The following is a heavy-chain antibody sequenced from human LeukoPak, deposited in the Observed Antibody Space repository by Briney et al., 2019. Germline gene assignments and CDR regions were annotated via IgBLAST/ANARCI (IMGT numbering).Heavy chain of an antibody. V-gene: IGHV5-51*01. J-gene: IGHJ4*02. Sequence: GESLKISCKGSGYSFTSYWIGWVRQMPGKGLEWMGIIYPGDSDTSYSPSFQGQVTISADKSISTAYLQWSSLEASDTAMYYCVGRDKHCSSSSCYVYWGQGTLVTVSS. D-gene: IGHD2-2*01. CDR2: IYPGDSDT. CDR3: VGRDKHCSSSSCYVY. CDR1: GYSFTSYW.